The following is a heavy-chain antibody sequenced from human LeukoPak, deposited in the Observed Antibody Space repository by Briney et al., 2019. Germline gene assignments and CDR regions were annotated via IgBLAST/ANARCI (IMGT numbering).Heavy chain of an antibody. CDR2: IYYSGST. CDR3: ARAHSIASYYYGVDV. V-gene: IGHV4-39*07. D-gene: IGHD2/OR15-2a*01. Sequence: PGGSLRLSCTASGFTFGDYAMSWFRQAPGKGLEWIGNIYYSGSTYYSPSLTSRVTVSVDTSENQFSLKLSSVTAADTAVYYCARAHSIASYYYGVDVWGQGTTVTVSS. CDR1: GFTFGDYA. J-gene: IGHJ6*02.